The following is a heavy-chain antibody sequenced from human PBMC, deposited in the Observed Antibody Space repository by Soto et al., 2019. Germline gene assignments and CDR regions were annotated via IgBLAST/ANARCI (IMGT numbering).Heavy chain of an antibody. V-gene: IGHV3-13*01. D-gene: IGHD3-10*01. J-gene: IGHJ6*02. Sequence: GGSLRLSCAASGFTFSSYDMHWVRQATGKGLEWVSAIGTAGDTYYPGSVKGRFTISRENAKNSLYLQMNSLRAEDTAVYYCARRGTGSYFDYGMDVWGQGTTVTVSS. CDR1: GFTFSSYD. CDR2: IGTAGDT. CDR3: ARRGTGSYFDYGMDV.